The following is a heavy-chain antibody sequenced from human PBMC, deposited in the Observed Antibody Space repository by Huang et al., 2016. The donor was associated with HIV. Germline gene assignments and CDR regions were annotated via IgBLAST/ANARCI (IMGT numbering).Heavy chain of an antibody. V-gene: IGHV1-18*04. Sequence: QVQLVQSGGEVKKPGASVKVSCKASDYTFTSYGISWVRQARGQGLEGMGWISTNNGDTNHAQKFQGRGTMTTDTSTSTAYMELRSLRSDDTAVYYCGGSSGYWSFDYWGQGTLVTVSS. CDR1: DYTFTSYG. D-gene: IGHD3-22*01. CDR3: GGSSGYWSFDY. J-gene: IGHJ4*02. CDR2: ISTNNGDT.